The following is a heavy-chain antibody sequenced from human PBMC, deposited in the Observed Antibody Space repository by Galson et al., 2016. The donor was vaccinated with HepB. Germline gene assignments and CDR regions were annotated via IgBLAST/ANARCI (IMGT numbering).Heavy chain of an antibody. D-gene: IGHD3-3*01. CDR2: TSYSGTT. Sequence: TLSLTCSVSSGSITSGDYYWSWIRQSPGTGLEWIGFTSYSGTTYYTPSLKSRVAISVDTSKNQLSLNLSSVTAADTAVYYCARSPDYDFWSGPAPPGFDLWGQGTLVTVSS. J-gene: IGHJ5*02. CDR3: ARSPDYDFWSGPAPPGFDL. V-gene: IGHV4-30-4*01. CDR1: SGSITSGDYY.